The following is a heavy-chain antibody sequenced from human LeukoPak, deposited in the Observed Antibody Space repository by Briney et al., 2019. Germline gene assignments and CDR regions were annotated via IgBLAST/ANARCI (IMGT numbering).Heavy chain of an antibody. Sequence: SETLSLICSVYGGSFSGYCWSWIRQPPGKGLEWIGEINHSGSTNYNPSLKTRVTISLDRSKDQFSLKLTSVTAADTAVYYCTRGKPETVFDSWGRGTLVTVSS. J-gene: IGHJ4*01. V-gene: IGHV4-34*01. CDR3: TRGKPETVFDS. CDR1: GGSFSGYC. CDR2: INHSGST.